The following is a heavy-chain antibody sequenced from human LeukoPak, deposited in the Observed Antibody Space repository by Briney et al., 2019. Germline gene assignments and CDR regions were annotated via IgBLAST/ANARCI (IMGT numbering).Heavy chain of an antibody. V-gene: IGHV3-73*01. J-gene: IGHJ5*02. D-gene: IGHD6-13*01. CDR3: TRPLGAAAGTYFDP. Sequence: GGSLRLSCTASGFTFSGAAMHWVRQASGKGPEWVGHTAYAASVKGRFTISRDDSKNAAYLQMNSLKIEDTAVYYCTRPLGAAAGTYFDPWGQGTLVTVSS. CDR2: T. CDR1: GFTFSGAA.